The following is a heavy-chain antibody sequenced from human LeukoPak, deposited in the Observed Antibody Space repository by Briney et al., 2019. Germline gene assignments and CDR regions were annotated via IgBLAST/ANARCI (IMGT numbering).Heavy chain of an antibody. CDR3: ASLSYDYVWGRYFDY. D-gene: IGHD3-16*01. J-gene: IGHJ4*02. Sequence: GGSLRLSCAASGFTFSSYSMNWVRQAPGKGLEWVSYISSSSSTIYYADSVKGRFTISRDNSKNTLYLQMNSLRAEDTAVYYCASLSYDYVWGRYFDYWGQGTLVTVSS. CDR2: ISSSSSTI. V-gene: IGHV3-48*01. CDR1: GFTFSSYS.